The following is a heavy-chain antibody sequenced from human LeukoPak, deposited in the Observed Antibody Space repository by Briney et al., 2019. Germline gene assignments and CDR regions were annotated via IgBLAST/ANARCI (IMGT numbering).Heavy chain of an antibody. V-gene: IGHV4-61*05. Sequence: PSETLSLTCTVSGGSISSSSYYWGWIRQPPGKGLEWIGYIYYSGGTSYNPSLKSRVTISVDTSKNQFSLKLSSVTAADTAVYYCASQSYGSSVAYWGQGTLVTVSS. CDR2: IYYSGGT. CDR3: ASQSYGSSVAY. CDR1: GGSISSSSYY. J-gene: IGHJ4*02. D-gene: IGHD6-13*01.